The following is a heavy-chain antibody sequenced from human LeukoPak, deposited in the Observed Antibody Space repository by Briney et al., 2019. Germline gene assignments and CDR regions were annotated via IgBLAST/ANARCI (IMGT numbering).Heavy chain of an antibody. J-gene: IGHJ4*02. Sequence: PGGSLRLSCAASGFTFRGYYLSWLRPAPGKGLEWVSLISISSHDSHTKYAESVRGRFSISRDDGQNSLYLQTNSLRAEDTALYSCATLRDYAWTHGGQGTLIPVSS. CDR3: ATLRDYAWTH. CDR1: GFTFRGYY. V-gene: IGHV3-11*06. CDR2: ISISSHDSHT. D-gene: IGHD4-17*01.